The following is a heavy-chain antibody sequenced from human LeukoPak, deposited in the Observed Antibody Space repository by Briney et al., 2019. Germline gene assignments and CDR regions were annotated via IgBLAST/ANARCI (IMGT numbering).Heavy chain of an antibody. CDR3: ASYVVVPAAIEALDYYYMDV. J-gene: IGHJ6*03. CDR2: INPNSGGT. CDR1: GYTFTGYY. Sequence: ASVKVSCKASGYTFTGYYMHWVRQAPGQGLEWMGWINPNSGGTNYAQTFQGRVTMTRDTSISTAYMELRRLRSDDTAVYYCASYVVVPAAIEALDYYYMDVWGKGTTVTVSS. V-gene: IGHV1-2*02. D-gene: IGHD2-2*02.